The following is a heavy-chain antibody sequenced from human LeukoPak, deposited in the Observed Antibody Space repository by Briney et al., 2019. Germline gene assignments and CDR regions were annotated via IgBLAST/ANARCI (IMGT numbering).Heavy chain of an antibody. Sequence: GASVKVSCKASGGTFSSYAISWVRQAPGQGLEWMGRIIPNLGIANYAQKFQGRVTITADKSTSTAYMELSSLRSEDTAVYYCARDLEMTTVTIDYWGQGTLVTVSS. D-gene: IGHD4-17*01. CDR3: ARDLEMTTVTIDY. V-gene: IGHV1-69*04. CDR1: GGTFSSYA. J-gene: IGHJ4*02. CDR2: IIPNLGIA.